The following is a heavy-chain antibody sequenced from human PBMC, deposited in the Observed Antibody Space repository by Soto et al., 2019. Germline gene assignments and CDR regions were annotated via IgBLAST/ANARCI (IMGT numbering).Heavy chain of an antibody. J-gene: IGHJ4*02. D-gene: IGHD6-13*01. V-gene: IGHV3-30-3*01. CDR2: ISYDGSNK. CDR1: GFTFSSYA. CDR3: ARDKEQQLVAFDY. Sequence: QVQLVESGGGVVQPGRSLRLSCAASGFTFSSYAMHWVRQAPGKGLEWVAVISYDGSNKYYAGSVKGRFTISRDNSKNTLYLQMNSLRAEDTAVYYCARDKEQQLVAFDYWGQGTLVTVSS.